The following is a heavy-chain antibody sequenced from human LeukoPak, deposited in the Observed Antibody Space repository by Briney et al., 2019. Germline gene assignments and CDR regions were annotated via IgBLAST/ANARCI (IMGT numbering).Heavy chain of an antibody. J-gene: IGHJ4*02. CDR3: ASNPPRTGDFNY. V-gene: IGHV1-8*01. D-gene: IGHD7-27*01. CDR2: MSPNNGNT. CDR1: GYTFTNYD. Sequence: GASVKVSCKTSGYTFTNYDINWVRQATGQGLEWMGWMSPNNGNTGYAQKFQGRVTKTRDTSINTAYMELSSLRSEDAAVYYCASNPPRTGDFNYWGQGALVTVSS.